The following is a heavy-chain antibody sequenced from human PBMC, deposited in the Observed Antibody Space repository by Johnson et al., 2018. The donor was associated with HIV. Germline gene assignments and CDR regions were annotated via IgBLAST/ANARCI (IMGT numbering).Heavy chain of an antibody. CDR1: GFTFDDYG. V-gene: IGHV3-20*04. CDR3: ARRIAVAGTPPNHYDAFDI. CDR2: INWNGGST. D-gene: IGHD6-19*01. Sequence: EVQLLESGGGVVRPGGSLRLSCAASGFTFDDYGMSWVRQAPGKGLEWVSGINWNGGSTGYADSVKGRFTISRDNAKNSLYLQMNSLRAEDTALYYCARRIAVAGTPPNHYDAFDIWGQGTMVTVSS. J-gene: IGHJ3*02.